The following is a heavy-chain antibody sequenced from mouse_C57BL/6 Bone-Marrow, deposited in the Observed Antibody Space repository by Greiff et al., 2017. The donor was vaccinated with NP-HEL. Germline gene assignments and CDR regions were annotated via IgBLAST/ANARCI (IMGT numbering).Heavy chain of an antibody. Sequence: VQLQQPGAELVMPGASVKLSCKASGYTFTSYWMHWVKQRPGQGLEWIGEIDPSDSYTNYNQKFKGKSTLTVDKSSSTAYMQLSSLTSEDSAVYYCARWIYYDDGGFAYWGQGTLVTVSA. CDR1: GYTFTSYW. CDR3: ARWIYYDDGGFAY. D-gene: IGHD2-4*01. V-gene: IGHV1-69*01. CDR2: IDPSDSYT. J-gene: IGHJ3*01.